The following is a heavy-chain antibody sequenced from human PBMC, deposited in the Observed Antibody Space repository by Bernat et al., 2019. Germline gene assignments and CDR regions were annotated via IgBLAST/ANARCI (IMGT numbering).Heavy chain of an antibody. V-gene: IGHV4-34*01. CDR3: ARRPRIQLWFPI. CDR1: GVSFSGYY. Sequence: QVQLQQWGAGLLKPSETLSLTFAVYGVSFSGYYWSWIRQPPGKGLEWIGEINHSGSTNYNPSLKSRVTISVDTSKNQFSLKLSSVTAAHTAVYYCARRPRIQLWFPIWGQGTMVTVSS. J-gene: IGHJ3*02. D-gene: IGHD5-18*01. CDR2: INHSGST.